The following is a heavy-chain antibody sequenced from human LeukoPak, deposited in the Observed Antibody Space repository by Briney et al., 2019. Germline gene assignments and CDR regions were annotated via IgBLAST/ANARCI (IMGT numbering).Heavy chain of an antibody. Sequence: SETLSLTCTVSGGSISSYYWSWIRQPPGKGLEWIGYIYYSGSTNYNPSLKSRVTISVDTSKNQFSLKLSSVTAADTAVYYCARSGSSSWYWSWPDLTFDYWGQGTLVTVSS. CDR3: ARSGSSSWYWSWPDLTFDY. J-gene: IGHJ4*02. CDR1: GGSISSYY. V-gene: IGHV4-59*01. D-gene: IGHD6-13*01. CDR2: IYYSGST.